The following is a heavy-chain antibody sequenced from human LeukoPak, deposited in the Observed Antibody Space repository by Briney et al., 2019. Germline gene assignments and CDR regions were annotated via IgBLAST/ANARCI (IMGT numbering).Heavy chain of an antibody. D-gene: IGHD4-17*01. J-gene: IGHJ4*02. CDR3: ARDDYGDHIFDY. V-gene: IGHV4-31*03. CDR2: IYYSGST. Sequence: SQTLSLTCTVSGGSISSGGYYWSWIRQHPGKGLEWIGYIYYSGSTYYNPSLKSRVTISVDTSKNQFSLKLSSVTAADTAVYYCARDDYGDHIFDYWGQGALVTVSS. CDR1: GGSISSGGYY.